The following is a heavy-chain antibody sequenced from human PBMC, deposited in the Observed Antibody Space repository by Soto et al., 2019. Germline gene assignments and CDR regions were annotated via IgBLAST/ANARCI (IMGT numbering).Heavy chain of an antibody. J-gene: IGHJ5*02. Sequence: SETLSLTCIVSGGSMTAYYWSWIRQPAGRGLEWIGRMNIRGTTNYNPSLKSRVTMSVDTSKNQFSLKLTSVTAADTAVYYCARTLAGNQPPRGPRESWGQGTLVTVSS. D-gene: IGHD2-2*01. V-gene: IGHV4-4*07. CDR3: ARTLAGNQPPRGPRES. CDR1: GGSMTAYY. CDR2: MNIRGTT.